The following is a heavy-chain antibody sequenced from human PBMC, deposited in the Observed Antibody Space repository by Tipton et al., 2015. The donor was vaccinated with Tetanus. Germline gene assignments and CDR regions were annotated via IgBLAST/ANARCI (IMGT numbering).Heavy chain of an antibody. J-gene: IGHJ4*02. Sequence: QLVQSGAEVKKPGASVKVSCKASGYTFNTFGISWVRQAPGQGLEWMGWISVYNGNTNYGQNVQGRVTMTTDTPTSTAYMELRSLRSDDTAVYYCARVPTNPPAVDRPTDYWGQGTLVTVSS. CDR1: GYTFNTFG. V-gene: IGHV1-18*01. CDR3: ARVPTNPPAVDRPTDY. D-gene: IGHD6-19*01. CDR2: ISVYNGNT.